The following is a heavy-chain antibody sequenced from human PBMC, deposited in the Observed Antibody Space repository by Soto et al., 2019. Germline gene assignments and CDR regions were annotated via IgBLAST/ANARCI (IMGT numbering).Heavy chain of an antibody. D-gene: IGHD2-2*01. J-gene: IGHJ4*02. CDR3: ARSGLVPAAIDY. Sequence: QTSALTCAVSGKSVSSNNAALHWIRHSPSRGLEWLGRTYYRSKWYNDYAVSVKSRISINPDTSKNQFSLQLNSVTPEDTAVYYCARSGLVPAAIDYWGQGTLVPGSS. V-gene: IGHV6-1*01. CDR1: GKSVSSNNAA. CDR2: TYYRSKWYN.